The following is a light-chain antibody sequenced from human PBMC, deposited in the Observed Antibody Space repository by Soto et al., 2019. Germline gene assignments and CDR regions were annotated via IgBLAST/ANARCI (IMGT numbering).Light chain of an antibody. V-gene: IGLV2-11*01. Sequence: QSALTQPRSVSGSPGQSVTISCTGNSSDVGGYNYVSWYQQHPGKTPKLMIYDVSKRPSGVPDRFSGSKSGNTASLTISGLQAEDEADYYCCSDAGSYTWVFGGGTKVTVL. CDR3: CSDAGSYTWV. CDR1: SSDVGGYNY. J-gene: IGLJ3*02. CDR2: DVS.